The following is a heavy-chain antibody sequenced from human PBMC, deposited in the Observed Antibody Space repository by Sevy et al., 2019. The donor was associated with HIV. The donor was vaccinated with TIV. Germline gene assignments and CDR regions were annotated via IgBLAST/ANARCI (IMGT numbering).Heavy chain of an antibody. J-gene: IGHJ4*02. V-gene: IGHV3-11*01. D-gene: IGHD6-6*01. CDR1: GFTFSDYY. CDR2: ISSSGSTI. CDR3: ARERAARHRYFDY. Sequence: GGSLRLSCAASGFTFSDYYMSWIRQAPGKGLEWVSSISSSGSTIYYADSVKGRFTISRDNAKNSLYLQMNSLRAEDTAVYYCARERAARHRYFDYWGQGTLVTVSS.